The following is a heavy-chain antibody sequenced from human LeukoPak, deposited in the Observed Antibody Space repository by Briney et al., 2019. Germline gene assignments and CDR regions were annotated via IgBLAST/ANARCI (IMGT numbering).Heavy chain of an antibody. D-gene: IGHD6-19*01. Sequence: GASVKVSCKASGGTFSSYAISWVRQAPGQGLEWMGGIIPIFGTANYAQKFQGRVTMTRNTSISTAYMELSSLRSEDTAVYYCARGLGIAVGTPVDYWGQGTLVTVSS. J-gene: IGHJ4*02. CDR1: GGTFSSYA. CDR2: IIPIFGTA. V-gene: IGHV1-69*05. CDR3: ARGLGIAVGTPVDY.